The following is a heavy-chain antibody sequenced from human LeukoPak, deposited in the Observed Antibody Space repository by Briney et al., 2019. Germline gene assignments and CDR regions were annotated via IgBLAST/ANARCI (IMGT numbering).Heavy chain of an antibody. CDR3: AREDNLGNYYNFYMDI. CDR1: GFTFSSYS. D-gene: IGHD1-1*01. V-gene: IGHV3-48*01. Sequence: PGGSLRLSCAASGFTFSSYSMNWVRQAPGKGLEWVPYISRRSSNIYYADSVKGRFTITRDDAKNSLYLQMNSLRAEDTAAYYCAREDNLGNYYNFYMDIWGKGTTVSVSS. CDR2: ISRRSSNI. J-gene: IGHJ6*03.